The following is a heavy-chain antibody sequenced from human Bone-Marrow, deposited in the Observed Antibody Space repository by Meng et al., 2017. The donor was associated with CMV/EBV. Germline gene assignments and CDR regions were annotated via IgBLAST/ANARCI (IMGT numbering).Heavy chain of an antibody. CDR3: ARDPGQGVAISSFDI. V-gene: IGHV3-20*04. D-gene: IGHD2-2*02. CDR1: GFTFDDYG. J-gene: IGHJ3*02. CDR2: INWNGGST. Sequence: GESLKISCAASGFTFDDYGMSWVRQAPGKGLEWVSGINWNGGSTGYADSVTGRFTISRDNAKNSLYLQMNSLIAEDTALYYCARDPGQGVAISSFDIWGQGTMVTVSS.